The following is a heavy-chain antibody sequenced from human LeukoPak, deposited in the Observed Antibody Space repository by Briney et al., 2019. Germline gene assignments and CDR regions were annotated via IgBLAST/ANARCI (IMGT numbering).Heavy chain of an antibody. CDR1: GYTFTGYY. Sequence: SVKVSCKASGYTFTGYYMHWVRQAPGQGLEWMGRIIPILGIANYAQKFQGRVTITADKSTSTAYMELSSLRSEDTAVYYCARDAVWYDAFDIWGQGTMVTVSS. D-gene: IGHD3-10*01. CDR2: IIPILGIA. CDR3: ARDAVWYDAFDI. V-gene: IGHV1-69*04. J-gene: IGHJ3*02.